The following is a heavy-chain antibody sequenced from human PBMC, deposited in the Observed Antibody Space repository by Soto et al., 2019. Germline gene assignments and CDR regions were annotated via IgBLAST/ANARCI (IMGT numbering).Heavy chain of an antibody. CDR1: GGSISSYY. Sequence: SETLSLTCTVSGGSISSYYWSWIRQPPGKGLEWIGYIYYSGSTNYNPSLKSRVTISVDTSKNQFSLKLSSVTAADTAVYYCARVGINGDYIDDWGQGTLVT. J-gene: IGHJ4*02. V-gene: IGHV4-59*01. D-gene: IGHD4-17*01. CDR2: IYYSGST. CDR3: ARVGINGDYIDD.